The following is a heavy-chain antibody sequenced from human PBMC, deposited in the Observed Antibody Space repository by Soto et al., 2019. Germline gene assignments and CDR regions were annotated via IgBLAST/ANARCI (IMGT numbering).Heavy chain of an antibody. D-gene: IGHD3-22*01. J-gene: IGHJ4*02. CDR2: IIPIFGTA. Sequence: QVQLVQSGAEVKKPGSSVKVSCKASGGTFSSYAISWVRQAPAQGLEWMGGIIPIFGTANYAQKFQGRVTITADESTSTAYMELSSLRSEDTAVYYCARDRGYYDSSGYFTLAFDYWGQGTLVTVSS. CDR1: GGTFSSYA. CDR3: ARDRGYYDSSGYFTLAFDY. V-gene: IGHV1-69*01.